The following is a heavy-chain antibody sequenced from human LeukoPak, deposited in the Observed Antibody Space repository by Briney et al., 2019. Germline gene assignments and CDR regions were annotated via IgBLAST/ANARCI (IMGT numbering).Heavy chain of an antibody. V-gene: IGHV3-7*01. CDR1: GFTFSSYW. CDR3: ARGRYSSTWIDS. CDR2: IDQHGNEK. D-gene: IGHD6-13*01. J-gene: IGHJ4*02. Sequence: GGSLRLSCAPSGFTFSSYWITWVRQAPGKGLEWVANIDQHGNEKYYVDSVKGRFTISRDNAKNSLYLQMNSLRADDIAVYFCARGRYSSTWIDSWGQGTLVSVSS.